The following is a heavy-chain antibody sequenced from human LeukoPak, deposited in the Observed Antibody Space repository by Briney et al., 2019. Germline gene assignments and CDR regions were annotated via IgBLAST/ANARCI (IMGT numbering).Heavy chain of an antibody. V-gene: IGHV4-39*01. CDR3: ARGFNYAPYYFDY. CDR1: GGSISSSSYY. Sequence: ASETLSLTCTVSGGSISSSSYYWGWIRQPPGKGLEWIGSIYYSGSTYYNPSLKSRVTISVDTSKNQFSLKLSSVTAADTAVYYCARGFNYAPYYFDYWGQGTLVTVSS. CDR2: IYYSGST. D-gene: IGHD3-16*01. J-gene: IGHJ4*02.